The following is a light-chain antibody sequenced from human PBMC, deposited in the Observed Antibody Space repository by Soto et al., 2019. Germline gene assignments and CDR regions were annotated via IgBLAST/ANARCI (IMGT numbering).Light chain of an antibody. CDR3: QQLKSYPNT. CDR1: QGISSY. CDR2: AAS. V-gene: IGKV1-9*01. J-gene: IGKJ2*01. Sequence: DIQLTQSPSFLSASVGDRVTITCRASQGISSYLAWYQQKPGKAPKLLIYAASTLQSGVPSRFSGSGSGTEFTLTISSLQPEDFATYYCQQLKSYPNTCGQGTKLEIK.